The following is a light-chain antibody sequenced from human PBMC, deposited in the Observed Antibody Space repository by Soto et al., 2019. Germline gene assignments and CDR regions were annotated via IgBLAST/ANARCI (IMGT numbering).Light chain of an antibody. Sequence: DIQMTQSPSTLSASVGDRVTITCRASPSISRSLAWYQQKPGKAPSLLIYDASSLEGGVPSRFSGSGFGTEFTLTITNLQPADFATYYCQQYSDFLISFGPGTTVDFK. CDR3: QQYSDFLIS. J-gene: IGKJ3*01. CDR1: PSISRS. V-gene: IGKV1-5*01. CDR2: DAS.